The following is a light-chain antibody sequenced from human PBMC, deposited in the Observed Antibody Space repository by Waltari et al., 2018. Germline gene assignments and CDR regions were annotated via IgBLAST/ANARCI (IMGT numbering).Light chain of an antibody. CDR2: EVT. CDR3: CSFAGSATSVV. V-gene: IGLV2-23*02. J-gene: IGLJ2*01. CDR1: SSDVGGYNL. Sequence: QSALTQPASVSGSPGQSITISCTGTSSDVGGYNLVSWYQQHPGKAPKFIIYEVTKRPYGVSNRFSGSKSGNTASLTISGLQAEDEADYYCCSFAGSATSVVFGGGTKLTVL.